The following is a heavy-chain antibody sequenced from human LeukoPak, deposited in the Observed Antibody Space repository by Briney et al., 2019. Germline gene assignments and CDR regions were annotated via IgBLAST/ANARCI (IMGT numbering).Heavy chain of an antibody. CDR1: GFTFYTYG. V-gene: IGHV3-64*01. CDR3: ARGAQLTDY. Sequence: GGSLRLSCAASGFTFYTYGMHWVRQAPGKGLEYVSGIGPDGGTTYYAKSVKGRFTIPRDNSKSMVYLQMSSLTADDMPVHYCARGAQLTDYWGQGTLVTVSS. D-gene: IGHD6-13*01. CDR2: IGPDGGTT. J-gene: IGHJ4*02.